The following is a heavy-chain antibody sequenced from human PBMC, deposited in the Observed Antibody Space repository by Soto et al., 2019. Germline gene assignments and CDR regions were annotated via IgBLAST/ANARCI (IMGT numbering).Heavy chain of an antibody. CDR2: ISAYNGNT. Sequence: QVQLVQSGAEVKKPGASVKVSCKASGYTFTSYGISWVRQAPGQGLEWMGWISAYNGNTNYAQKLQGRVTMTTDTSTSTAYRERGSLRSDDGPVYYGGRSVSFWSVYDCSAPGGQGPRVPVSS. D-gene: IGHD3-3*01. CDR1: GYTFTSYG. J-gene: IGHJ5*02. CDR3: GRSVSFWSVYDCSAP. V-gene: IGHV1-18*04.